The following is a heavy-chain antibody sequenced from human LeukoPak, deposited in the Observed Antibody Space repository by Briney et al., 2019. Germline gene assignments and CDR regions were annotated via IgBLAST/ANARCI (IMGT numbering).Heavy chain of an antibody. CDR1: VLTFRSYA. CDR3: ARDQDGYDSSGYYSPTLVEY. CDR2: ISYDGSNK. J-gene: IGHJ4*02. V-gene: IGHV3-30*04. Sequence: GGSLRLSCAASVLTFRSYAMHWVRQAPGKGLEWVAVISYDGSNKYYADSVKGRFTISRDNSKNTLYLQMNSLRAEDTAVYYCARDQDGYDSSGYYSPTLVEYGGQGPLVTVSS. D-gene: IGHD3-22*01.